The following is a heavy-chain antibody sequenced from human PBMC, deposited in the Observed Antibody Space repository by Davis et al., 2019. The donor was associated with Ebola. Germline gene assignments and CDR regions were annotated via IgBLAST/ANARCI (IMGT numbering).Heavy chain of an antibody. CDR3: AKQESLYGSSDY. CDR1: GYSFTTYW. V-gene: IGHV5-51*01. D-gene: IGHD3-22*01. Sequence: KVSCKGSGYSFTTYWIAWVRQTPAKGLEWMGIIYPGDSDTRYSPSFERQVTISVDRSISTAYLQWSSLKASDTAMYYCAKQESLYGSSDYWGQGTLVTVSS. CDR2: IYPGDSDT. J-gene: IGHJ4*02.